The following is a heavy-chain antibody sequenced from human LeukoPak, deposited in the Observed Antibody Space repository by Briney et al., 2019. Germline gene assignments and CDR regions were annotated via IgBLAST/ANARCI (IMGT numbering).Heavy chain of an antibody. CDR1: GGSFSGYY. Sequence: SETLSLTCAVYGGSFSGYYWSWIRQPPGKGLEWIGEINHSGSTNYNPSLRSRVTISVDTSKNQFSLKLSSVTAADTAVYYCASGSFMVRGVPLFDYWGQGTLVTVSS. CDR3: ASGSFMVRGVPLFDY. CDR2: INHSGST. J-gene: IGHJ4*02. D-gene: IGHD3-10*01. V-gene: IGHV4-34*01.